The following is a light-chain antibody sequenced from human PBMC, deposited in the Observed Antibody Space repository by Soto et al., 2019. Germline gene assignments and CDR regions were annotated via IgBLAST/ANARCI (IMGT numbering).Light chain of an antibody. V-gene: IGKV1-5*03. CDR2: KAS. CDR1: QDIGSW. CDR3: QQYNDYPYT. Sequence: DIQMAQSPSTLSASVGDRVTITCRASQDIGSWLAWYQRKPGKAPKLLIYKASSLESGVPSRFSGSGSETEFSLTISALQPDDVATYYCQQYNDYPYTFGQGTKLEIK. J-gene: IGKJ2*01.